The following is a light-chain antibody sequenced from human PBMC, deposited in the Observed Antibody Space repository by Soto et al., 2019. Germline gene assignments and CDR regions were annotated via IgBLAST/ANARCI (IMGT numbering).Light chain of an antibody. CDR3: QQYGKSPTT. Sequence: LSLSPGPLSLSPGERATLSCRSSQSVSSSYLAWYQQKPGQAPRFLIYGTSSRATGIPDRFSGSGSGTDFSLTITRLESEDFAVYYCQQYGKSPTTLGQGTKVDNK. J-gene: IGKJ1*01. V-gene: IGKV3-20*01. CDR2: GTS. CDR1: QSVSSSY.